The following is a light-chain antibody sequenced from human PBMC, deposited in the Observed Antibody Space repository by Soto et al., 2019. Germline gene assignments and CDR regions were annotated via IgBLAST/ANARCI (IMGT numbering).Light chain of an antibody. J-gene: IGKJ1*01. CDR1: QSVSIN. Sequence: EIVMTQSPATLSVSPGEGATLSCRASQSVSINLAWYQQKPGQAPRLLIFSASTRATGIPARFSGSGSGTQFTLTISSLQSEDFAVYYCQQYYNWPPGTFGQGTKVEIK. CDR2: SAS. CDR3: QQYYNWPPGT. V-gene: IGKV3-15*01.